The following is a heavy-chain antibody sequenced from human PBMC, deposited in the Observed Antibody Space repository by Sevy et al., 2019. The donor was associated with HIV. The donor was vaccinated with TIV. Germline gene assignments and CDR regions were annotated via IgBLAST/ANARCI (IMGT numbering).Heavy chain of an antibody. CDR3: AKGGGGMVQGVTFHPPRYYGMDV. J-gene: IGHJ6*02. CDR2: IRYDGSNK. D-gene: IGHD3-10*01. CDR1: GFTFSSYG. Sequence: GGSLRLSCAASGFTFSSYGMHWVRQAPGKGLEWVAFIRYDGSNKYYADSVKGRFTISRDNSKNTLYLQMNSLRAEDTAVYYCAKGGGGMVQGVTFHPPRYYGMDVWGQGTTVTVSS. V-gene: IGHV3-30*02.